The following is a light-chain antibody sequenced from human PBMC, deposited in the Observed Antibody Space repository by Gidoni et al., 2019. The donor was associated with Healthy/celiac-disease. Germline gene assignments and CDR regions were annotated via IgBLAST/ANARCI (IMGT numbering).Light chain of an antibody. Sequence: SYVLPQPPSVSVAPAQTPRIPCGGNNIGSKRVHWYQQKPGQAPVLVIYYDSDRPSGIPERFAGANSGNTATLTSSRVEAGDEADYYCQVWDSSSEHWVFGGGTKLTVL. CDR2: YDS. V-gene: IGLV3-21*04. CDR3: QVWDSSSEHWV. J-gene: IGLJ3*02. CDR1: NIGSKR.